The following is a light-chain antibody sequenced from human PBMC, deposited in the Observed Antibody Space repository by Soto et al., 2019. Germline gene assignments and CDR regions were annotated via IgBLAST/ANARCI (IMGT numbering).Light chain of an antibody. V-gene: IGKV4-1*01. CDR3: QQYYNTPLT. J-gene: IGKJ4*01. Sequence: DIVMTQSPDSLAVSLGERATINCKSSQRVLYSSNNKNYLTWYQQKPGQPPKLLIYWASTRESGVPDRFSGSGSGTDFTLTISNLQAEDVAVYYCQQYYNTPLTFGGGTKVEIK. CDR1: QRVLYSSNNKNY. CDR2: WAS.